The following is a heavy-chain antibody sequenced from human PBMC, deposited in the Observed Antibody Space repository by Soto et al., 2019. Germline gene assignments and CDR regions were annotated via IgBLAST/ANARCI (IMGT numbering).Heavy chain of an antibody. Sequence: PSETLSLTCTVSGGSISSSSYYWGWIRQPPGKGLEWIGSIYYSGSTYYNPSLKSRVTISVDTSKNQFSLKLSSVTAADTAVYYCARRRVVGAPKNRYFDYWGQGTLVTVSS. CDR2: IYYSGST. V-gene: IGHV4-39*01. CDR1: GGSISSSSYY. D-gene: IGHD1-26*01. J-gene: IGHJ4*02. CDR3: ARRRVVGAPKNRYFDY.